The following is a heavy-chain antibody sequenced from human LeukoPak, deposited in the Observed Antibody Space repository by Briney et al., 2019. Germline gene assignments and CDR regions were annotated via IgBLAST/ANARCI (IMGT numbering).Heavy chain of an antibody. V-gene: IGHV1-2*02. CDR1: GYTFTGYY. Sequence: GASVKVSCKASGYTFTGYYIHWVRQAPGQGLEWMGWINPNNGDTNYAQKFQGRVSMTRDTSISTAYMELSSLRSDDTAVYYCARTRGTHISMAYLDYWGQGTLVTVSS. D-gene: IGHD2/OR15-2a*01. CDR3: ARTRGTHISMAYLDY. CDR2: INPNNGDT. J-gene: IGHJ4*02.